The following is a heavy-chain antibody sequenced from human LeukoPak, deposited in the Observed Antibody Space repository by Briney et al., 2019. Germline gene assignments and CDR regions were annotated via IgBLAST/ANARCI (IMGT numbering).Heavy chain of an antibody. D-gene: IGHD3-22*01. Sequence: PSETLSLTCTVSGGSISSYYWSWIRQPPGKGLEWIGYIYYSGSTNYNPSLKSRVPISVETSKNQFSLKLSSVTAADTAVYYCARETYYYDSSGYYPYMDVWGKGTTVTVSS. J-gene: IGHJ6*03. CDR3: ARETYYYDSSGYYPYMDV. CDR2: IYYSGST. CDR1: GGSISSYY. V-gene: IGHV4-59*01.